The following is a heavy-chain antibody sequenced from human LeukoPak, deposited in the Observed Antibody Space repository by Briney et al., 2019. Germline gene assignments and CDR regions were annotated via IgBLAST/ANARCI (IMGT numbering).Heavy chain of an antibody. CDR3: ARVIKQQVGRYMDV. Sequence: SETLSLTCTVSGGSLSSYYWSWIRQPPGKGLEWIGYIYYSGSTNYNPSLKSRVTISVDTSKNQFSLKLSSVTAADTAVYYCARVIKQQVGRYMDVWGKGTTVTVSS. CDR2: IYYSGST. V-gene: IGHV4-59*01. CDR1: GGSLSSYY. D-gene: IGHD6-13*01. J-gene: IGHJ6*03.